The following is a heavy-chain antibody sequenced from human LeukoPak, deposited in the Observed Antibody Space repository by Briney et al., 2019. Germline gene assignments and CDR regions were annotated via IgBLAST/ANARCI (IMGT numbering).Heavy chain of an antibody. V-gene: IGHV1-2*06. D-gene: IGHD6-19*01. CDR2: INPNSGGA. CDR3: ARGPRLDGSGWYYGAFDI. CDR1: GYTFTGYY. Sequence: PAASVKVSCKASGYTFTGYYIHWVRQAPGQGLEWMGRINPNSGGADYAQKFQGRVSMTRDTSISTAYMELSSLRSDDTAVYYCARGPRLDGSGWYYGAFDIWGQGTMVTVSS. J-gene: IGHJ3*02.